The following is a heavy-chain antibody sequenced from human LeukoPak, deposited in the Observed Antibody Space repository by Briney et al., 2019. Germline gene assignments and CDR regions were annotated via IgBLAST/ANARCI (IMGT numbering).Heavy chain of an antibody. J-gene: IGHJ3*02. V-gene: IGHV4-34*01. CDR1: GGSFSGYY. CDR2: INHSGST. Sequence: PSETLSLTCAVYGGSFSGYYWSWIRQPPGKGLEWIGEINHSGSTNYNPSLKSRVTISVDTSKNQFSLKLSSVTAADTAVYYCARGLYDSSGYYSAFGIWGQGTMVTVSS. D-gene: IGHD3-22*01. CDR3: ARGLYDSSGYYSAFGI.